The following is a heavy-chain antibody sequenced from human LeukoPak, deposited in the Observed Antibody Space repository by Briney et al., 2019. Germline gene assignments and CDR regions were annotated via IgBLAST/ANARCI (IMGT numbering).Heavy chain of an antibody. CDR1: GGSISTYY. V-gene: IGHV4-59*01. Sequence: SETLSLACRVAGGSISTYYWSWIRQPPGKGLEWIGYISYSGSTNYNPSLKSRVPISVDTFRNQFSLNPSSVNAADTAVYYCARGRLGGSVSYYNVLDYWGQGTLVTVSS. J-gene: IGHJ4*02. CDR2: ISYSGST. D-gene: IGHD3-10*01. CDR3: ARGRLGGSVSYYNVLDY.